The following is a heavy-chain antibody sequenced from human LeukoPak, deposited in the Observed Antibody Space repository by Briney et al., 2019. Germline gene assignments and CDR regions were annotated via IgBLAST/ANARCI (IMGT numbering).Heavy chain of an antibody. CDR3: AKDDWFGEFFY. CDR2: ISGSGDAL. J-gene: IGHJ4*02. D-gene: IGHD3-10*01. CDR1: GFTFSNHG. V-gene: IGHV3-23*01. Sequence: QPGGSLRLSCAASGFTFSNHGMNWVRQAPGKGLEGVSGISGSGDALYYADSVKGRFTIARYNSKNTLYLQINSLRAEDTAVYYCAKDDWFGEFFYWGQGTLVTVSS.